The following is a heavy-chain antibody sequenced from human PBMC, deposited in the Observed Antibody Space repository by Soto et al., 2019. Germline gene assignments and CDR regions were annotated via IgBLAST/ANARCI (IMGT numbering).Heavy chain of an antibody. CDR3: ARAAIAVGLDRFDP. V-gene: IGHV4-4*07. CDR1: GGSISSYY. CDR2: IYTSGST. D-gene: IGHD6-19*01. Sequence: SETLSLTCTVSGGSISSYYWSWIRQPAGKGLEWIGRIYTSGSTNYNPSLKSRVTMSVDTSKNQFSLKLSSVTAADTAVYYCARAAIAVGLDRFDPWGQGTLVTVSS. J-gene: IGHJ5*02.